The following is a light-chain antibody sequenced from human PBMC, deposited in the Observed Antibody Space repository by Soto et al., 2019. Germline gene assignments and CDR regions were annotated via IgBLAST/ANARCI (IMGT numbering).Light chain of an antibody. CDR1: QSVSSSY. CDR3: QQYHSSPRT. J-gene: IGKJ2*01. CDR2: GAS. V-gene: IGKV3-20*01. Sequence: EIVLTQSPGTLSLSPGEGATLSCRASQSVSSSYLAWYQQKPGQAPRLLIYGASSRATGIPDRFSGSGSGTDFTLTISRLEPADFAVYYCQQYHSSPRTFGQGTKLEIK.